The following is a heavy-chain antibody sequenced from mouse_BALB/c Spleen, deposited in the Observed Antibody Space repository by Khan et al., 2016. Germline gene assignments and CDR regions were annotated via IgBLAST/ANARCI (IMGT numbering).Heavy chain of an antibody. CDR2: ISYAGSN. V-gene: IGHV3-6*02. Sequence: VQLKESGPGLVKPTPSLSLTCSVTGYSITSGYYWNWIRQFPGNKLEWMGYISYAGSNNYNPSLKNRISITRDKSKHQFFLKLNSVTTEDTSTYYCARDNSFDYWGQGTTLPVSP. CDR3: ARDNSFDY. J-gene: IGHJ2*01. CDR1: GYSITSGYY.